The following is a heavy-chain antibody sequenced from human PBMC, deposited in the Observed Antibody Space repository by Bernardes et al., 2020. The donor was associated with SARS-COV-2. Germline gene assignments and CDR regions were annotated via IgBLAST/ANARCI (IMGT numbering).Heavy chain of an antibody. CDR1: GYTFTSYY. Sequence: ASVKVSCKASGYTFTSYYMHWVRQAPGQGLEWMGIINPSGGSTSYAQKFQGRVTMTRDTSTSTVYMELGSLRSEDTAVYYCARDFTTVTTNYYYYGMDVWGQGTTVTVSS. CDR2: INPSGGST. V-gene: IGHV1-46*01. D-gene: IGHD4-17*01. CDR3: ARDFTTVTTNYYYYGMDV. J-gene: IGHJ6*02.